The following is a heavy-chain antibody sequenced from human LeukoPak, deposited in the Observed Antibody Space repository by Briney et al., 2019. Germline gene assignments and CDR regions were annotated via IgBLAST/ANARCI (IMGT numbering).Heavy chain of an antibody. J-gene: IGHJ5*02. CDR3: ARDMGSGSFFP. CDR1: GGSFSGYY. V-gene: IGHV4-34*01. Sequence: SETLSLTCAVYGGSFSGYYWSWIRQPPGKGLEWIGSIYYSGSTYYNPSLKSRVTISVDTSKNQFSLKLSSVTAADTAVYYCARDMGSGSFFPWGQGTLVTVSS. D-gene: IGHD3-10*01. CDR2: IYYSGST.